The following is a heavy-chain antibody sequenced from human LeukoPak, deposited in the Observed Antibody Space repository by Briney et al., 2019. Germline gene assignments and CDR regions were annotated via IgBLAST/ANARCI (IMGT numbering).Heavy chain of an antibody. V-gene: IGHV3-23*01. D-gene: IGHD1-26*01. J-gene: IGHJ4*02. CDR3: AKRTPYTGSSQSFDY. CDR1: GFTFSSYA. CDR2: ISGSGGST. Sequence: PGGSLRLSCAASGFTFSSYAMSWVRQAPGKGLEWVSAISGSGGSTYYADSVKGRFTISRDNSKNTLYLQMNTLRADDTAVYYCAKRTPYTGSSQSFDYWGQGTLVTVSS.